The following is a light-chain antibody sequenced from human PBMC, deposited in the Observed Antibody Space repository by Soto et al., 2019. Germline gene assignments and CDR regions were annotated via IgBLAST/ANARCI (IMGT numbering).Light chain of an antibody. J-gene: IGLJ1*01. CDR1: SSDVGAYNY. Sequence: QSVLTKPASLSGSPGQSITISCTGNSSDVGAYNYVSWYQSHPGKAPTLLIYDVSTRPSVGSNRFAGSKSGHTASLTISGPQAEGDADCYCNSYTTSRATRSAFGTGTKVTVL. V-gene: IGLV2-14*01. CDR2: DVS. CDR3: NSYTTSRATRSA.